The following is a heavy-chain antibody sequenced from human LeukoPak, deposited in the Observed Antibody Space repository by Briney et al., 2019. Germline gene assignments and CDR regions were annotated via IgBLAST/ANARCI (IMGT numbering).Heavy chain of an antibody. CDR2: IKSKTDGGTT. D-gene: IGHD2-2*01. J-gene: IGHJ5*02. CDR1: GFTFSNAW. V-gene: IGHV3-15*01. Sequence: GGSLRLSCAASGFTFSNAWMSWVRQAPGKGLEWVGRIKSKTDGGTTDYAAPVKGRFTISRDDSKNTLYLQMNSLKTEDTAVYYCTTQPLLIVPAAMGWFDPWGQGTLVTVSS. CDR3: TTQPLLIVPAAMGWFDP.